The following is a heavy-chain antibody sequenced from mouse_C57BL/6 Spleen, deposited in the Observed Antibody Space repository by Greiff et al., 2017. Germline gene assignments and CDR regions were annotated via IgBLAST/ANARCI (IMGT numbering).Heavy chain of an antibody. D-gene: IGHD3-2*02. Sequence: EVKLVESGGGLVKPGGSLKLSCAASGFAFSDYGMHWVRQAPEKGLEWVAYISSGSSTIYYADTVKGRFTISRDNAKNTLFLQMTSLRSEDTAMYYCAREAAQAFAWFAYWGQGTLVTVSA. J-gene: IGHJ3*01. V-gene: IGHV5-17*01. CDR3: AREAAQAFAWFAY. CDR1: GFAFSDYG. CDR2: ISSGSSTI.